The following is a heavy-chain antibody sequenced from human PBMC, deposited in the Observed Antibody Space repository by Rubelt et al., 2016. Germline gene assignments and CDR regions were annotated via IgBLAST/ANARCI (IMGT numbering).Heavy chain of an antibody. D-gene: IGHD4-23*01. CDR3: AKDFSYGSYSYSDY. J-gene: IGHJ4*02. Sequence: EVQLVESGGGLVQPGGSLRLSCAASGFTFSSYWMHWVRQAPGKGLVWVSRINSVGNTTNYADSVKGRFTISRDNSKNTLYLQMNSLRAEDTAVYYCAKDFSYGSYSYSDYWGQGTLVTVSS. V-gene: IGHV3-74*01. CDR1: GFTFSSYW. CDR2: INSVGNTT.